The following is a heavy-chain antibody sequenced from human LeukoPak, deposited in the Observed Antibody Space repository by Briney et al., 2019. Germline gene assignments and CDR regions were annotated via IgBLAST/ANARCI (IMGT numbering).Heavy chain of an antibody. J-gene: IGHJ4*02. V-gene: IGHV4-59*08. CDR2: IYYSGST. D-gene: IGHD2-15*01. CDR3: ARHHCSGGSCYSNYFDY. Sequence: HSETLSLTCTVSGGPISSYYWSWIRQPPGKGLEWIGYIYYSGSTNYNPSLKSRVTISVDTSKNQFSLKLSSVTAADTAVYYCARHHCSGGSCYSNYFDYWGQGTLVTVSS. CDR1: GGPISSYY.